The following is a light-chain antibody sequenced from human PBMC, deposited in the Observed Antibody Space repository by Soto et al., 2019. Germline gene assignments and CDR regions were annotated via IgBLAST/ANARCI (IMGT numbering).Light chain of an antibody. CDR3: CSYTSRSTPWA. Sequence: QSALTQPASVSGSPGQSITISCTGTSSDVGGYNYVSWYQQHPGKAPKLMIYDVSDRPSGVSNRFSASKSGNTASLTISGLQAEDEADYYCCSYTSRSTPWAFGTGTKVTV. CDR1: SSDVGGYNY. V-gene: IGLV2-14*03. J-gene: IGLJ1*01. CDR2: DVS.